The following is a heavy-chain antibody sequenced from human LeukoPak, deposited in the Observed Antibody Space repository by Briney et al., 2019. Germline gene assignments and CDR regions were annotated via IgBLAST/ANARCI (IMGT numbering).Heavy chain of an antibody. CDR3: ARDGP. Sequence: ETLSLTCTVSGGSISSHYWSWIRQPPGKGLEWVSYISSSSSTIYYADSVKGRFTISRDNAKNSLYLQMNSLRAEDTAVYYCARDGPFGQGTLVTVSS. CDR2: ISSSSSTI. J-gene: IGHJ5*02. V-gene: IGHV3-48*01. CDR1: GGSISSHY.